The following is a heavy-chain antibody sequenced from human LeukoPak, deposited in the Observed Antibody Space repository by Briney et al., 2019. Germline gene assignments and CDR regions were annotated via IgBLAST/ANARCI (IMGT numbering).Heavy chain of an antibody. Sequence: PGTSLRLSCAASGFTFSSYGMHWVRQAPGKGLEWVAGIWEDGSNIYHADSVKGRFTISRDNSKNTLYLQMNSLRAEDTAVYYCARVGYNSGWYEYWGQGTLVTVSS. CDR1: GFTFSSYG. CDR2: IWEDGSNI. D-gene: IGHD6-19*01. CDR3: ARVGYNSGWYEY. J-gene: IGHJ4*02. V-gene: IGHV3-33*01.